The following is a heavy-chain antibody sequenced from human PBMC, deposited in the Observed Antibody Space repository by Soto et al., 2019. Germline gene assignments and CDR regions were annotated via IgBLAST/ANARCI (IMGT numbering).Heavy chain of an antibody. D-gene: IGHD5-12*01. Sequence: ASVKVSCKASGYTFTNFGVTWVRRAPGQGLEWMGWISPYTDTPNYAQKFQGRVTMTRNTSISTAYMELSSLRSEDTAVYYCARGTLRGYYYGMDVWGHGTTVTVSS. J-gene: IGHJ6*02. V-gene: IGHV1-18*01. CDR2: ISPYTDTP. CDR3: ARGTLRGYYYGMDV. CDR1: GYTFTNFG.